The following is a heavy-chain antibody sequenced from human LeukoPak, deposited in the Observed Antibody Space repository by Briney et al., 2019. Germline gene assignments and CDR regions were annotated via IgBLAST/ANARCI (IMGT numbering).Heavy chain of an antibody. CDR3: ARAQYSYGPDY. Sequence: SETLSLTCTVSSDSISSGSYYWSWIRQPAGKGLEWIGRIYTSGSTNYNPSLKSRVTISVDTSKNQFSLKLSSVTAADTAVYYCARAQYSYGPDYWGQGTLVTVSS. D-gene: IGHD5-18*01. CDR1: SDSISSGSYY. V-gene: IGHV4-61*02. CDR2: IYTSGST. J-gene: IGHJ4*02.